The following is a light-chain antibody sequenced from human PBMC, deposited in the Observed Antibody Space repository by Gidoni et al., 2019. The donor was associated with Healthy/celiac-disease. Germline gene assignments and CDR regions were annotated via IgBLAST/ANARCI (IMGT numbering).Light chain of an antibody. J-gene: IGKJ4*01. CDR3: QQNYSTPPT. Sequence: DKQTPQSPSSLSASLGGRGTITCRASQSISSYLNWYQQKPGKAPKLLIYAASSLDSGIPARFSGSGSGTEFTLTISSLQSEDFATYYCQQNYSTPPTFGGGTKVEIK. V-gene: IGKV1-39*01. CDR2: AAS. CDR1: QSISSY.